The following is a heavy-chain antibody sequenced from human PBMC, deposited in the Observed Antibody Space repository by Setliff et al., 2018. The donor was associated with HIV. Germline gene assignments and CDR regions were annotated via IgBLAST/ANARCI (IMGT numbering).Heavy chain of an antibody. D-gene: IGHD3-3*01. CDR1: GGSISSGNW. CDR2: IYHSGIT. CDR3: ASGDNFWSGSYY. Sequence: SETLSLTCAVSGGSISSGNWWSWVRQPPGKRLEWIGEIYHSGITNYNPSLKSRVTISVDKSKNQFSLKLSSVTAADTAVYYCASGDNFWSGSYYWGQGTLVTVSS. V-gene: IGHV4-4*02. J-gene: IGHJ4*02.